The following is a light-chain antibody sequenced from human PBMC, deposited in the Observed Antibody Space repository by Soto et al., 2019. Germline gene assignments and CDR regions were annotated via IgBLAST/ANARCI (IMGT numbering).Light chain of an antibody. CDR3: QQYGSSPQT. J-gene: IGKJ2*01. Sequence: EIVLTQSPGTLSLSPGERATLSCRATQSVSSNFLAWYQQKPGQAPRLLIYGASNRATGIPDRFSGSGSGTDVTLTISRLEPEDFAVYYCQQYGSSPQTFGQGTKLEIK. CDR1: QSVSSNF. CDR2: GAS. V-gene: IGKV3-20*01.